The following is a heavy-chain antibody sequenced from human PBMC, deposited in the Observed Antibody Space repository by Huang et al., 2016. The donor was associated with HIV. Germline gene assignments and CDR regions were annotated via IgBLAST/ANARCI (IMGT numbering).Heavy chain of an antibody. V-gene: IGHV3-73*02. CDR2: IRTKAHSYAT. D-gene: IGHD1-26*01. J-gene: IGHJ3*01. CDR1: GFTFGGSA. Sequence: EVQLVESGGGLVQPGGSLKLSCAASGFTFGGSARHWVRQASGKGLEWVGRIRTKAHSYATAYATSVKVRVIISRDDSVNTAYLQMNSLKTEDTAVYYCTRHSIGWDRDPFDFWGQGTVVTVSS. CDR3: TRHSIGWDRDPFDF.